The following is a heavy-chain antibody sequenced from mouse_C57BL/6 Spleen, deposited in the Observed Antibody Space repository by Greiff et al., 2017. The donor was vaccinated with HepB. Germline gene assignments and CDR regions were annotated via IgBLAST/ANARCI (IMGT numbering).Heavy chain of an antibody. CDR1: GYTFTSYW. V-gene: IGHV1-69*01. CDR2: IDPSDSYT. J-gene: IGHJ4*01. Sequence: QVQLQQPGAELVMPGASVKLSCKASGYTFTSYWMHWVKQRPGQGLEWIGEIDPSDSYTNYNQKFKGKSTLTVDKSSSTAYMQLSSLTSEDSAVYYCARGPPVVATDAMDYWGQGTSVTVSS. CDR3: ARGPPVVATDAMDY. D-gene: IGHD1-1*01.